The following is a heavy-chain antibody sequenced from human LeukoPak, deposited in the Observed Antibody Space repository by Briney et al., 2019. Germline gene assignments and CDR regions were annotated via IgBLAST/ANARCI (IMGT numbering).Heavy chain of an antibody. V-gene: IGHV3-30-3*01. CDR3: ARDRGFDVVVPAALDY. CDR2: ISYDGSNK. D-gene: IGHD2-2*01. CDR1: GFTFSSYA. J-gene: IGHJ4*02. Sequence: PGGSLRLSCAASGFTFSSYAMHWVRQAPGKGLEWVAVISYDGSNKYYADSVKGRFTISRDNSKNTLYLQMNSLRAEDTAVYYCARDRGFDVVVPAALDYWGQGTLVTVSS.